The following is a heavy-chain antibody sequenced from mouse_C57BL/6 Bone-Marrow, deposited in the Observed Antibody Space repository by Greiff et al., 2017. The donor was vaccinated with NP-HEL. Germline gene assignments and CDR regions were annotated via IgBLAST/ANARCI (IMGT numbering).Heavy chain of an antibody. CDR1: GFSLTSYG. Sequence: VQVVESGPGLVAPSQSLSITCTVSGFSLTSYGVDWVRQSPGKGLEWLGVIWGVGSTNYNSALKSRLSISKDNSKSQVFLKMNSLQTDDTAMYYCASYYGSSYRDYWGQGTTLTVSS. V-gene: IGHV2-6*01. J-gene: IGHJ2*01. CDR2: IWGVGST. CDR3: ASYYGSSYRDY. D-gene: IGHD1-1*01.